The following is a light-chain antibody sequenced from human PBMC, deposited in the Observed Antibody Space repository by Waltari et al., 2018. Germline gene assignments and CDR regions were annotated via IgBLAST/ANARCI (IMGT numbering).Light chain of an antibody. Sequence: ETVMKQSPATLSVSPGERATLSCRASESISSNLAWYQQKPGQAPWLLIYGASTRATGIPARFSGSASETEFTLTISSRQSEDIAVYYCQQYNSWPPLTFGGGTKVEIK. CDR3: QQYNSWPPLT. V-gene: IGKV3-15*01. J-gene: IGKJ4*01. CDR2: GAS. CDR1: ESISSN.